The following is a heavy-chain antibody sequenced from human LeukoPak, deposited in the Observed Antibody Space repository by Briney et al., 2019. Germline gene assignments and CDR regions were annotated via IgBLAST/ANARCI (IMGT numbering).Heavy chain of an antibody. CDR2: IYSGDNT. CDR3: AGRRVLDASFDY. Sequence: GGSLRLSCAASGFTVSNNYMSWVRQAPGKGLEWVSVIYSGDNTYYVESEKGRFTISRDNSKNTLFLQMNRLRAEDTAVYYCAGRRVLDASFDYWGQGTLVTVSS. CDR1: GFTVSNNY. J-gene: IGHJ4*02. V-gene: IGHV3-66*02. D-gene: IGHD3-16*01.